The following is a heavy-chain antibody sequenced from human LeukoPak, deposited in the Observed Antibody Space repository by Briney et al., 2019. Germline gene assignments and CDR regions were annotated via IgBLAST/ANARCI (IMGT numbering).Heavy chain of an antibody. CDR1: GSTFSSYS. D-gene: IGHD2-2*01. V-gene: IGHV3-21*01. CDR3: ARDYLENLKGYCSSNSCYSVGF. Sequence: GGSLRLSCAASGSTFSSYSMNWVRQAPGKGLEWVSSISSSSSYIYYADSVKGRFTVSRDNAKNSLYLQMNSLRAEDTAVYYCARDYLENLKGYCSSNSCYSVGFWGQGTLVTVSS. CDR2: ISSSSSYI. J-gene: IGHJ4*02.